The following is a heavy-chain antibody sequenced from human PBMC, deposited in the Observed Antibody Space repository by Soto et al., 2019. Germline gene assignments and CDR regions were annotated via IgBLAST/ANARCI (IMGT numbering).Heavy chain of an antibody. V-gene: IGHV3-30*18. Sequence: QVQLVESGGGVVQPGRSLRLSCGASGFKFSTYGMHWVRQAPGKGLEWVAVLSYDGNNKDYADSVKGRFTISRDNSKNTSYLQMSSLTAEDAAVYYCAKGLVGYVFGVQDYYFGMDVWGQGTTVAVSS. J-gene: IGHJ6*02. CDR3: AKGLVGYVFGVQDYYFGMDV. CDR1: GFKFSTYG. CDR2: LSYDGNNK. D-gene: IGHD1-26*01.